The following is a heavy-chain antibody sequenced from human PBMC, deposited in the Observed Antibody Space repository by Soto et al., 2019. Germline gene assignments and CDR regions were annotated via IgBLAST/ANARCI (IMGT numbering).Heavy chain of an antibody. Sequence: EVQLVESGGGLVQPGGSLRLSCAASGFTFSSYEMNRVRQAPGKGLEWVSYISSSGSTIYYADSVKGRFTISRDNAKNSLYLQMNSLRAEDTAVYYCARDLLSRVDYWGQGTLVTVSS. D-gene: IGHD2-8*02. J-gene: IGHJ4*02. CDR2: ISSSGSTI. CDR3: ARDLLSRVDY. CDR1: GFTFSSYE. V-gene: IGHV3-48*03.